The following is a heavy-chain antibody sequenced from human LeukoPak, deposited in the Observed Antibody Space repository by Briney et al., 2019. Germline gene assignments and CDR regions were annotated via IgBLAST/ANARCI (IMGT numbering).Heavy chain of an antibody. J-gene: IGHJ4*02. D-gene: IGHD6-6*01. Sequence: INPSGGSTSYGQKFQGRVTMTRDTSTSTVYMELSSLRSEDTAVYYCARARSPSIAALDFDYWGQGTLVTVSS. V-gene: IGHV1-46*01. CDR3: ARARSPSIAALDFDY. CDR2: INPSGGST.